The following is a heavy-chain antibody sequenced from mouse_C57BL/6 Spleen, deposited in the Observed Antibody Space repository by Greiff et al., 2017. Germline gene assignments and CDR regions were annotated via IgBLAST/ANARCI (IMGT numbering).Heavy chain of an antibody. CDR2: IWSGGST. D-gene: IGHD2-4*01. Sequence: QVQLQQSGPGLVQPSQSLSITCTVSGFSLTSYGVHWVRQSPGKGLEWLGVIWSGGSTDYNAAFISRLSISKDNSKSLVFFKMNSLQADDTAIYYCARKGAYDYPFAYWGQGTLVTVSA. J-gene: IGHJ3*01. CDR1: GFSLTSYG. V-gene: IGHV2-2*01. CDR3: ARKGAYDYPFAY.